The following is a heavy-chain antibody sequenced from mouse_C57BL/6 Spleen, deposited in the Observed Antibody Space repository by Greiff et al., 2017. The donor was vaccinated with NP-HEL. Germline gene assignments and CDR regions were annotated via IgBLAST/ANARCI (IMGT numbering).Heavy chain of an antibody. CDR2: ISYDGSN. V-gene: IGHV3-6*01. J-gene: IGHJ2*01. Sequence: VKLQESGPGLVKPSQSLSLTCSVTGYSITSGYYWNWIRQFPGNKLEWMGYISYDGSNNYNPSLKNRISITRYTSKNQFFLKLTSVTTEDTATYYCARAGTPGYFDYWGQGTTLTVSS. CDR3: ARAGTPGYFDY. D-gene: IGHD4-1*01. CDR1: GYSITSGYY.